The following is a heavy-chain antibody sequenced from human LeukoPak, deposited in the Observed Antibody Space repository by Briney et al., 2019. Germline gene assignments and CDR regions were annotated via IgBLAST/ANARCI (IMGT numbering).Heavy chain of an antibody. D-gene: IGHD3-3*01. V-gene: IGHV3-23*01. CDR2: LSGSGAGT. J-gene: IGHJ4*02. CDR1: GSPFRAYP. CDR3: AKAELGVDTFFDY. Sequence: GGPLSLSCEAPGSPFRAYPLGWARQAPGGGLEGVATLSGSGAGTYYSDSVQGRFTISRDNSKRTLFLQMNSLRAEDTAFYYCAKAELGVDTFFDYWGQGTLVTVSS.